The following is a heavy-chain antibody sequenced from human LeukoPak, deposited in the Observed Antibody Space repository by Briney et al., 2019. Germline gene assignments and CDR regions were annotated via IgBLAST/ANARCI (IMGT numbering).Heavy chain of an antibody. J-gene: IGHJ4*02. V-gene: IGHV3-30*03. CDR2: TSYDESEK. CDR3: AREGGSYSLDY. D-gene: IGHD1-26*01. Sequence: GGSLRLSCAASGFTFSDYGMNWVRQAPGKGLEWVAITSYDESEKYYVDSVKGRFTISRDNSKNTLYLQMNSLRAEDTAVYYCAREGGSYSLDYWGQGTLVTVSS. CDR1: GFTFSDYG.